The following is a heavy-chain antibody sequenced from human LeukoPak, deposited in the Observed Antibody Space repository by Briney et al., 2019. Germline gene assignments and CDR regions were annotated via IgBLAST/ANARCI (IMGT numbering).Heavy chain of an antibody. CDR1: GYTFTIYA. J-gene: IGHJ4*02. D-gene: IGHD5-18*01. CDR3: AAGYSYGYETHDFDY. Sequence: SVKVSCTASGYTFTIYAMHWVRQAPGQRLEWMGWIVVGSGNTNYAQKFQERGTITRDMSTSTAYMELSSLRSEDTAVYYCAAGYSYGYETHDFDYWDQGTLVTVSS. V-gene: IGHV1-58*02. CDR2: IVVGSGNT.